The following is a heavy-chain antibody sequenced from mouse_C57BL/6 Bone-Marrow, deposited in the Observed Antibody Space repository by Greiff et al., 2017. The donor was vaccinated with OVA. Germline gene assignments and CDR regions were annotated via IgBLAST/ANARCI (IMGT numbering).Heavy chain of an antibody. CDR1: GFTFSSYA. V-gene: IGHV5-9-1*02. Sequence: EVKLVESGEGLVKPGGSLKLSCAASGFTFSSYAMSWVRQTPEKRLAWVAYISSGGDYIYYADTVKGRFTISRDNARNTLYLQMSSLKSEDTAMYYGTRDQVITTVVGGDWYFDVWGTGTTVTVSS. D-gene: IGHD1-1*01. CDR2: ISSGGDYI. J-gene: IGHJ1*03. CDR3: TRDQVITTVVGGDWYFDV.